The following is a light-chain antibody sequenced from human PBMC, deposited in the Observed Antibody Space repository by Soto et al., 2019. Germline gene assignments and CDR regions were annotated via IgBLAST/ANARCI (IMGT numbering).Light chain of an antibody. J-gene: IGKJ5*01. V-gene: IGKV3-11*01. CDR1: QSVSSY. Sequence: EIVLTQSPATLSLSPVEIATLSFMASQSVSSYLAWYQQKPGQAPRLLIYDASNRATGIPARFSGSGSGTDFTLTISSLEPEDFAVYYCQQRSNWPPITFGQGTRLE. CDR3: QQRSNWPPIT. CDR2: DAS.